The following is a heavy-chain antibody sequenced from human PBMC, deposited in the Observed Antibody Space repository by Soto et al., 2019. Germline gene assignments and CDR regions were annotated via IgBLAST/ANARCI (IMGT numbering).Heavy chain of an antibody. J-gene: IGHJ5*02. D-gene: IGHD6-6*01. CDR2: IWYDGSNK. Sequence: GWSLRLSCAAYEFTFSSYGMHWVRQGPGKGLEWVAVIWYDGSNKYYADSVKGRFTISRDNSKNTLYLQMNSLRAEDTAVYYCAREEYSSFRWVLRHSCWFDPSGQGTLVTVSS. CDR3: AREEYSSFRWVLRHSCWFDP. CDR1: EFTFSSYG. V-gene: IGHV3-33*01.